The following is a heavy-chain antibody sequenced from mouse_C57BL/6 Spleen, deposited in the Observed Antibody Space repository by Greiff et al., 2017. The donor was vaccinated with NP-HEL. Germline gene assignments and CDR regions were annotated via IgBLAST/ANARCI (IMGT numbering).Heavy chain of an antibody. Sequence: QVHVKQPGAELVKPGASVKLSCKASGYTFTSYWMHWVKQRPGRGLEWIGRIDPNSGGTKYNEKFKSKATLTVDKPSSTAYMQLSSLTSEDSAVYYCASPFTTGVWGTGTTVTVSS. CDR3: ASPFTTGV. CDR1: GYTFTSYW. CDR2: IDPNSGGT. J-gene: IGHJ1*03. D-gene: IGHD1-1*01. V-gene: IGHV1-72*01.